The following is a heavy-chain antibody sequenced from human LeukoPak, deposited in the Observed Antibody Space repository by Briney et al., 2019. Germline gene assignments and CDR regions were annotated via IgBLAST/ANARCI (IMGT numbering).Heavy chain of an antibody. Sequence: GGSLRLSCTASEFTVSRNYMLWVRQAPGKGLEWVSLIFSNGDTHYADSVKGRFTISRDTSKNTVSLQMNSLRVEDTAMYYCTRDQTNYWGQGTLVTVSS. CDR3: TRDQTNY. V-gene: IGHV3-53*01. CDR2: IFSNGDT. CDR1: EFTVSRNY. J-gene: IGHJ4*02.